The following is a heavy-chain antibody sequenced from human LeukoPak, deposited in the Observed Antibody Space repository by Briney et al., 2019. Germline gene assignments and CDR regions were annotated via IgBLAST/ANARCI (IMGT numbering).Heavy chain of an antibody. CDR1: GFTMSHYG. D-gene: IGHD3/OR15-3a*01. Sequence: GGSLRLSCAASGFTMSHYGASWVRQAPGKGLEWISGIRSAVETTHYADSVKGRFIISRDDSKNALSLQLNSLRPEDAALYYCAKHFCTGLDCSLFDSWGQGTLVTVSS. V-gene: IGHV3-23*01. J-gene: IGHJ4*02. CDR2: IRSAVETT. CDR3: AKHFCTGLDCSLFDS.